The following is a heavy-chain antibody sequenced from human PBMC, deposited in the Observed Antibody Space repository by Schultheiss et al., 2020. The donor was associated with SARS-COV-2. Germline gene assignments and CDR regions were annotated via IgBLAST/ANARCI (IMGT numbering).Heavy chain of an antibody. CDR3: ARDARGYCSGGSCYSGYYYYGMDV. V-gene: IGHV3-48*04. D-gene: IGHD2-15*01. CDR1: GFTFSSYS. CDR2: ISSSSSTI. J-gene: IGHJ6*02. Sequence: GGSLRLSCAASGFTFSSYSMNWVRQAPGKGLEWVSYISSSSSTIYYADSVKGRFTISRDNAKNSLYLQMNSLRAEDTAVYYCARDARGYCSGGSCYSGYYYYGMDVWGQGTTVTVSS.